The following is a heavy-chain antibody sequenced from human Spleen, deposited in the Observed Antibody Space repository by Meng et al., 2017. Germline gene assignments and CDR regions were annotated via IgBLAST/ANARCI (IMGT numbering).Heavy chain of an antibody. J-gene: IGHJ4*02. CDR3: AREMGTFGGVVGAFDY. CDR1: GGTFSSYA. V-gene: IGHV1-69*13. D-gene: IGHD3-16*02. Sequence: SVTVSRKASGGTFSSYAISWVRQAPGQGLEWMGGIIPIFGAANYAQKFQGRVTITADESTSTAYMELSSLRSEDAAVYYYAREMGTFGGVVGAFDYWGQGTLVTVSS. CDR2: IIPIFGAA.